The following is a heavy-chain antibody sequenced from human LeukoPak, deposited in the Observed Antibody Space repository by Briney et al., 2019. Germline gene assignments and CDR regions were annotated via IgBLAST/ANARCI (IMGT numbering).Heavy chain of an antibody. J-gene: IGHJ4*02. CDR3: ASSRYSGSYLDN. CDR2: ISSSSTI. D-gene: IGHD1-26*01. V-gene: IGHV3-48*01. CDR1: GFTFSSYS. Sequence: GGSLRLSCAASGFTFSSYSMNWVRQAPGKGLEWVSYISSSSTIYYADSVKGRFTISRDNAKNSLYLQMISLRAEDTAVYYCASSRYSGSYLDNWGQGTLVTVSS.